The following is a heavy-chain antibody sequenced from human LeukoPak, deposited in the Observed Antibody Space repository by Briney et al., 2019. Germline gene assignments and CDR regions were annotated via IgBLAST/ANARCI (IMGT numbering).Heavy chain of an antibody. CDR1: GGSISSYY. D-gene: IGHD6-13*01. V-gene: IGHV4-59*01. Sequence: SETLSLTCTVSGGSISSYYWSWIRQPPGKGLEWIGYIYYSGSTNYNPSLKSRVTISVDTSKNQFSLKLSSVTAADTAVYYCARSIAAAGHIDYWGQGTLVTVSS. J-gene: IGHJ4*02. CDR3: ARSIAAAGHIDY. CDR2: IYYSGST.